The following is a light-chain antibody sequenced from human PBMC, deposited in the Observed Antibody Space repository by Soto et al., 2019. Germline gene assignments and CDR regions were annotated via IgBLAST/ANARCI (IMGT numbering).Light chain of an antibody. J-gene: IGKJ4*01. V-gene: IGKV4-1*01. CDR3: QQYHNTLPLT. CDR2: WAS. CDR1: QSVLYSSNNKNY. Sequence: DIVMTQSPDSLAVSLGERATINCKSSQSVLYSSNNKNYLAWYQQKPGQPPKLLIYWASTRESGVPDRFSGSGSGTDFTLTISSLQAEDVAVYDCQQYHNTLPLTFGGGTKVEIK.